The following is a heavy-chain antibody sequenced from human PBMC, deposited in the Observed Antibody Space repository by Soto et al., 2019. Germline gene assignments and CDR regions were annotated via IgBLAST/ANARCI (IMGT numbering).Heavy chain of an antibody. Sequence: PGGSLRLSCAASGFTFSTYWMTWLRQAPGKGLEWVATIKQDGSEKFYADSVKGRFTVSRDTDTKSLYLQMNSLRAEDTAVYYCARAQRVGYHYEGHYFDYWGKGILVTSPQ. V-gene: IGHV3-7*03. CDR3: ARAQRVGYHYEGHYFDY. CDR2: IKQDGSEK. CDR1: GFTFSTYW. J-gene: IGHJ4*02. D-gene: IGHD3-22*01.